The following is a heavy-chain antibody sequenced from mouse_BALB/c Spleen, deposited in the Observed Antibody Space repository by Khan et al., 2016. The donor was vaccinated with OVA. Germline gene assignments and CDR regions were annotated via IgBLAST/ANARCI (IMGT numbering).Heavy chain of an antibody. D-gene: IGHD2-1*01. CDR1: GYTFTTYW. CDR2: INPNTGYN. V-gene: IGHV1-7*01. Sequence: QVQLKQSGAELAKPGASMKMSCKASGYTFTTYWMHWIKQRPGQGLEWIGYINPNTGYNECEQKFKDKATLTADKSSSTVYMQLRSLTAEASTVYYCATSGQYGGNYYFGMDYWGQGTSVTVSS. CDR3: ATSGQYGGNYYFGMDY. J-gene: IGHJ4*01.